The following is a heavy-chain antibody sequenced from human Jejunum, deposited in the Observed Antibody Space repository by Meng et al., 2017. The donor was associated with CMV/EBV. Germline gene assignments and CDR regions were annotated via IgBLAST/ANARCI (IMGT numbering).Heavy chain of an antibody. CDR3: ARTNLHTHMDV. Sequence: CAASGFTVGNAYVSGVRQAPGKGLEWVSVIYSTGGTYYADSVEGRLAISRDNSKNTVFLQMSSLRAEDTAVYYCARTNLHTHMDVWGQGTTVTVSS. CDR1: GFTVGNAY. D-gene: IGHD2-2*02. J-gene: IGHJ6*02. CDR2: IYSTGGT. V-gene: IGHV3-53*01.